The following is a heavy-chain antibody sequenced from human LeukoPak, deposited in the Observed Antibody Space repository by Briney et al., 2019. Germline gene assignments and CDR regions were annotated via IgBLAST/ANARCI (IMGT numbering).Heavy chain of an antibody. V-gene: IGHV3-23*01. CDR1: GFTFSSYA. J-gene: IGHJ3*02. CDR3: AKDYYYGSGSYYNWGGDAFDI. CDR2: ISGSGGST. D-gene: IGHD3-10*01. Sequence: GGSLRLSCAASGFTFSSYAMSWVRQAPGKGLEWVSAISGSGGSTYYADSVKGRFTISRDNSKNTLYLQMNSLRAQDTAVYYCAKDYYYGSGSYYNWGGDAFDIWGQGTMVTVSS.